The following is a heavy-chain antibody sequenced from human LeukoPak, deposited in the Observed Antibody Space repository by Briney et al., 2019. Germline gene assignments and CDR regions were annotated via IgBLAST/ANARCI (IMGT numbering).Heavy chain of an antibody. CDR1: GGSISSYY. V-gene: IGHV4-59*08. Sequence: PSETLSLTCTVSGGSISSYYWSWIRQPPGRGLEWLGYISYSGNTNCNPSLKSRVTISVDTSKNQFSLKLTSVTAADTAVYYCARQGGYIAPLALWGQGTLVTVSA. CDR3: ARQGGYIAPLAL. J-gene: IGHJ4*02. D-gene: IGHD5-12*01. CDR2: ISYSGNT.